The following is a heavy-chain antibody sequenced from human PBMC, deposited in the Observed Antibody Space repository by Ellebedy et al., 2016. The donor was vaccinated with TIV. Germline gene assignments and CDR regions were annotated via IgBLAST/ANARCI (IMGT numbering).Heavy chain of an antibody. J-gene: IGHJ4*02. CDR1: GYTFTSYY. CDR3: ARGVALVTMVRGGYYFDY. Sequence: ASVKVSCXASGYTFTSYYMHWVRQAPGQGLEWMGIINPSGGSTSYAQKFQGRVTMTRDTSTSTVYMELSSLRSEDTAVYYCARGVALVTMVRGGYYFDYWGQGTLVTVSS. CDR2: INPSGGST. D-gene: IGHD3-10*01. V-gene: IGHV1-46*01.